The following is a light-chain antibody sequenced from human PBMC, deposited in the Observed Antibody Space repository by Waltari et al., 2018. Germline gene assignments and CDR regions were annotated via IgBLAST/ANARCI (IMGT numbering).Light chain of an antibody. J-gene: IGKJ4*01. CDR3: MHAIEVLT. CDR1: QSLAASSGSTS. Sequence: DIVMTQTPLSSPVTLGQPASISCRSSQSLAASSGSTSLSWLKQRPGQPPRILIYKIANRFSGVPDRFTGSGAGTDFTLKISRVEAEDVGVYYCMHAIEVLTFGGGTKVEIK. V-gene: IGKV2-24*01. CDR2: KIA.